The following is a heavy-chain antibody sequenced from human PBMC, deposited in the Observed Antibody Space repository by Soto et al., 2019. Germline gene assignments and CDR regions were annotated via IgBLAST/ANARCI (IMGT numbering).Heavy chain of an antibody. Sequence: LRLSCVASGFSFSTCAMGWVRQAPGKGLEWVSLISPNSAATYYTDSVKGRFTISRDNSKNTLYLQMNSLRAEDTAIYNCATQDFRGATGTTWGQGTLVTVSS. CDR3: ATQDFRGATGTT. V-gene: IGHV3-23*01. J-gene: IGHJ4*02. D-gene: IGHD1-1*01. CDR2: ISPNSAAT. CDR1: GFSFSTCA.